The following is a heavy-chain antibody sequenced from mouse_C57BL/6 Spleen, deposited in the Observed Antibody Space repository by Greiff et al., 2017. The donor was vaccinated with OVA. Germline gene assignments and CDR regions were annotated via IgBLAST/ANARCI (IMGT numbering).Heavy chain of an antibody. Sequence: VQLQESGAELVRPGASVTLSCKASGYTFTDYEMHWVKQTPVHGLEWIGAIDPETGGTAYNQKFKGKAILTADKSSSTAYMELRSLTSEDSAVYYGTSSGVMITTFFDYWGQGTTLTVSS. V-gene: IGHV1-15*01. D-gene: IGHD2-4*01. CDR2: IDPETGGT. CDR1: GYTFTDYE. CDR3: TSSGVMITTFFDY. J-gene: IGHJ2*01.